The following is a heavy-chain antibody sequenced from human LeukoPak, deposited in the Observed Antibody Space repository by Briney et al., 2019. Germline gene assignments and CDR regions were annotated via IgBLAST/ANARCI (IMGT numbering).Heavy chain of an antibody. CDR1: GGSISNYY. V-gene: IGHV4-59*01. J-gene: IGHJ4*02. Sequence: SETLSLTCTVSGGSISNYYWSWIRQPPGKGLEWIGYIYYSGSTNYNPSLRSRVTISVDTSKNQFSLKLSSVTAADTAVYYCARSHGSGSYYNLNDYWGQGALVTVSS. CDR2: IYYSGST. CDR3: ARSHGSGSYYNLNDY. D-gene: IGHD3-10*01.